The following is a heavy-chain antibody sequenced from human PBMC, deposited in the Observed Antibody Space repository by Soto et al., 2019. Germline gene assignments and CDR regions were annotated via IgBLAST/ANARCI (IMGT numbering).Heavy chain of an antibody. J-gene: IGHJ5*02. CDR3: ASGGNWFDP. CDR1: GGSISNYY. V-gene: IGHV4-59*01. D-gene: IGHD3-16*01. Sequence: NPSETLSLTCNVSGGSISNYYWTWVQQSPEKGLEWIGYMYYNGNIDYNPSLKSRVTISIDTSKNQFSLTLKSVTAADTAVYYCASGGNWFDPWGQGVLVTVSS. CDR2: MYYNGNI.